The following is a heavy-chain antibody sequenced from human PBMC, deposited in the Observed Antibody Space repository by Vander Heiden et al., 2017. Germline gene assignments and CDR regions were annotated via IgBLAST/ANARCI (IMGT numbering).Heavy chain of an antibody. V-gene: IGHV1-8*01. J-gene: IGHJ4*02. CDR2: MNPNSGNT. CDR1: GYAFPSYD. D-gene: IGHD3-22*01. CDR3: ATGDSSGNGDFDY. Sequence: QVQLVQSGAEVKKPGASVKVSCQASGYAFPSYDINWVRQATGQGLEWMGWMNPNSGNTGYAQKFQGRVTMTRNTSISTAYMELSSLRSEDTAVYYCATGDSSGNGDFDYWGQGTLVTVSS.